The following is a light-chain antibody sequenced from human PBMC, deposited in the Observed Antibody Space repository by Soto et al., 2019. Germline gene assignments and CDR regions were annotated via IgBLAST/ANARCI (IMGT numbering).Light chain of an antibody. CDR2: WAS. CDR3: QQYYSTPLT. Sequence: DIVMTQSPDSLAVSLGERATINCKSSQSVLYSSNNKNYLAWYQQKPGQPPKLLIYWASTRESGVPDRFSGRGVWEDFTLTISSLQAEDVAVYYCQQYYSTPLTFGGGTKVEIK. J-gene: IGKJ4*01. V-gene: IGKV4-1*01. CDR1: QSVLYSSNNKNY.